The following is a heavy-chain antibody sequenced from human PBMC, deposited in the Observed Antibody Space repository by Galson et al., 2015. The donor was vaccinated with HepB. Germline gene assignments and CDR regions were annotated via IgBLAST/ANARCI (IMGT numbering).Heavy chain of an antibody. V-gene: IGHV3-21*01. CDR1: GFTFSSYG. Sequence: SLRLSCAASGFTFSSYGMNWVRQAPGKGLEWVSSISSSSSYIYYADSVKGRFTISRDNAKNSLYLQMNSLRAEDTAVYYCARATEWELLGPYYYYYMDVWGKGTTVTVSS. CDR3: ARATEWELLGPYYYYYMDV. CDR2: ISSSSSYI. D-gene: IGHD1-26*01. J-gene: IGHJ6*03.